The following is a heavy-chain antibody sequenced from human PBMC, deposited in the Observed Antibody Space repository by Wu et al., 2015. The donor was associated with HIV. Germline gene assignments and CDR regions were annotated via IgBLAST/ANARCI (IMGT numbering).Heavy chain of an antibody. CDR1: GGTFSSYA. Sequence: QVQLVQSGAEVKKPGSSVKVSCKASGGTFSSYAISWVRQAPGQGLEWMGGIIPIFGTANYAQKFQGRVTITADESTSTAYMELSSLRSEDTAVYYCARVGRSFRDIVVVPAAPFYYYYMDVWGKGTTVTVSS. D-gene: IGHD2-2*01. CDR2: IIPIFGTA. CDR3: ARVGRSFRDIVVVPAAPFYYYYMDV. J-gene: IGHJ6*03. V-gene: IGHV1-69*12.